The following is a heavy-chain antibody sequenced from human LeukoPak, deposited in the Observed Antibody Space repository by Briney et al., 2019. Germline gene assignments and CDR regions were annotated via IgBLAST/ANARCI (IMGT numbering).Heavy chain of an antibody. CDR2: IDYSGST. CDR1: GASISSYY. CDR3: ARELRRARDAFDI. V-gene: IGHV4-59*01. Sequence: SETLSLTCTVSGASISSYYWSWIRQPPGKGLEWIGYIDYSGSTNYNPSLKSRVIISVDTSKTQFTLKLSSVTAADTAVYYCARELRRARDAFDIWGQGTMVTVSS. J-gene: IGHJ3*02. D-gene: IGHD4/OR15-4a*01.